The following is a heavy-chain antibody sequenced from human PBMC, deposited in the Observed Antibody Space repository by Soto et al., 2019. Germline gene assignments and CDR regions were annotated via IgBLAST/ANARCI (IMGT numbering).Heavy chain of an antibody. CDR1: GFTCSSYN. J-gene: IGHJ5*02. Sequence: EVQLMESGGGLVQPGGSLRRSCAASGFTCSSYNMNWVRQAPGKGLEWVSYISSSSTTIYYADSVRGRCTISRDNAKNSLYLQMNSLRAEATAVYYCARALVCPGWFEPWGQGTLVTVSS. CDR3: ARALVCPGWFEP. CDR2: ISSSSTTI. D-gene: IGHD3-10*01. V-gene: IGHV3-48*01.